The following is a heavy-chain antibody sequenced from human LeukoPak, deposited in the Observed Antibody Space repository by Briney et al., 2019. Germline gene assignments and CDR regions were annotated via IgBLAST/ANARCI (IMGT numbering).Heavy chain of an antibody. CDR1: GGSISSGGYY. D-gene: IGHD3-22*01. V-gene: IGHV4-31*03. CDR3: ARGYYDSSGYYGTNYFDY. J-gene: IGHJ4*02. CDR2: IYYSGGT. Sequence: SETLSLTCTVSGGSISSGGYYWSWIRQHPGKGLEWIGYIYYSGGTYYNPSLKSRLTISIDTSKNQFSLKLSSVTAADTAVYYCARGYYDSSGYYGTNYFDYWGQGTLVTVSS.